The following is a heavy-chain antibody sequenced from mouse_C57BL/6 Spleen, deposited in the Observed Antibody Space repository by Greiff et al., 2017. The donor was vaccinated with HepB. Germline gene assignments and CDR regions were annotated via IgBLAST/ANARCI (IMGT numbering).Heavy chain of an antibody. J-gene: IGHJ1*03. Sequence: VQRVESGPELVKPGASVKISCKASGYSFTSYYIHWVRQRPGQGLEWIGWIYPGSGNTKYNEKFKGKATLTADTSSSTAYMQLSSLTSEDSAVYYCARFTTVVADWYFDVWGTGTTVTVSS. CDR3: ARFTTVVADWYFDV. CDR2: IYPGSGNT. D-gene: IGHD1-1*01. V-gene: IGHV1-66*01. CDR1: GYSFTSYY.